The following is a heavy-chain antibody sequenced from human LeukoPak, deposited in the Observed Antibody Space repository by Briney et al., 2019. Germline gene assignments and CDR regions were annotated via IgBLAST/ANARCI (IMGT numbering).Heavy chain of an antibody. V-gene: IGHV3-21*01. CDR1: GYTFSQYS. CDR3: ARDSSSSGDY. J-gene: IGHJ4*02. D-gene: IGHD2-15*01. CDR2: VDGLSETI. Sequence: PGGSLRLSCVASGYTFSQYSMNWVRQSPGKGLEWLSAVDGLSETIYYADSVKGRFTISRDNAKNSLYLQMNSLRAEDTAVYYCARDSSSSGDYWGQGTLVTVSS.